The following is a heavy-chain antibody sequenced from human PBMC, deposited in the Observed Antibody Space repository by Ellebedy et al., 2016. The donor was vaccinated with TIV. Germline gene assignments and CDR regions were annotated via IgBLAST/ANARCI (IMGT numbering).Heavy chain of an antibody. J-gene: IGHJ6*02. CDR3: ARGSSYYYYYGMDV. CDR1: GYTFTGYY. Sequence: ASVKVSXXASGYTFTGYYMHWVRQAPGQGLEWMGWISAYNDNTNYAQKLQGRVTMTTDTSTSTAYMELRSLRSDDTAVYYCARGSSYYYYYGMDVWGQGTMVTVSS. V-gene: IGHV1-18*04. CDR2: ISAYNDNT.